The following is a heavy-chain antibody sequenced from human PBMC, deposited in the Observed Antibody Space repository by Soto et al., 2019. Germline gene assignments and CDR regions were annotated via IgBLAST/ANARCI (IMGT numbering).Heavy chain of an antibody. J-gene: IGHJ5*02. CDR2: FIPIFVSA. D-gene: IGHD6-6*01. CDR3: AKDLTRQLAYWLDP. V-gene: IGHV1-69*05. Sequence: ASVKVSCKASGGTVSSYAIAWVRQAPGKGLEWMGVFIPIFVSAHYAPKFQGRVTLTRDTSIATAYLTLTSLTSDDTAPYYCAKDLTRQLAYWLDPWGQGTQVTVSS. CDR1: GGTVSSYA.